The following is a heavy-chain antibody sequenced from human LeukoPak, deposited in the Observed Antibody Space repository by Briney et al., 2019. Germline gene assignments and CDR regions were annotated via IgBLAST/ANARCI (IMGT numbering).Heavy chain of an antibody. D-gene: IGHD2-15*01. CDR2: IYYSGST. CDR1: GGSISSSSYY. CDR3: ARDRDLVVVVPRAYYYGMDV. J-gene: IGHJ6*02. Sequence: SETLSLTCTVSGGSISSSSYYWGWIRQPPGKGLEWIGSIYYSGSTYYNPSLKSRVTISVDTSKNQFSLKLSSVTAADTAVYYCARDRDLVVVVPRAYYYGMDVWGQGTTVTVSS. V-gene: IGHV4-39*07.